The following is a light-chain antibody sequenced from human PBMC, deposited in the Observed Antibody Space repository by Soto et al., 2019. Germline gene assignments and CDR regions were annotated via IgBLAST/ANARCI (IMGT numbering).Light chain of an antibody. CDR2: EVS. J-gene: IGLJ2*01. Sequence: QSALTQPASVSGSPGQSITISCTGTNSDVGVYKFVSWYQQHPGKAPKLMIYEVSNRPSGVSNRFSGSKSGNTASLTISGLQAEDEADYYCSSYTSSTTLLFGGGTKLTVL. V-gene: IGLV2-14*01. CDR3: SSYTSSTTLL. CDR1: NSDVGVYKF.